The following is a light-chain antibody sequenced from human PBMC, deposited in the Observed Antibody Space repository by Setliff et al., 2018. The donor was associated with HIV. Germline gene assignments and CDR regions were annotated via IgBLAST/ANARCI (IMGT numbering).Light chain of an antibody. CDR1: SSDVGGYNY. J-gene: IGLJ1*01. V-gene: IGLV2-11*01. Sequence: QSALTQPRSVSGSPGQSVTISCTGTSSDVGGYNYVSWYQQHPGKAPKLMIYDVTKRPSGVPDRFSGSKSGTSASLAISGLQSEDEADYYCAAWHDSLTGYVFGTGTKVTVL. CDR2: DVT. CDR3: AAWHDSLTGYV.